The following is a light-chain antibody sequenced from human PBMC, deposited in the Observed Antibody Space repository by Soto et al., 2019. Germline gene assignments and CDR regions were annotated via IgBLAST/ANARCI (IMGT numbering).Light chain of an antibody. V-gene: IGLV2-8*01. CDR2: EVS. J-gene: IGLJ2*01. CDR3: ISYAGSNNLV. CDR1: SSDVGGYNY. Sequence: QSVLTRPPSASGSPGQSVTISCTGTSSDVGGYNYVSWYQQHPGKAPKLMIYEVSKRPSGVPDRFSGSKSGNTASLTVSGLQAYDEADYYCISYAGSNNLVFGGGTKLTVL.